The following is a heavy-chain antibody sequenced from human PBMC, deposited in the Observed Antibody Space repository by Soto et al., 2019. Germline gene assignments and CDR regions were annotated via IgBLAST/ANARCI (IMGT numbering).Heavy chain of an antibody. Sequence: GGSLRLSCAASGFTFSSYSMNWVRQAPGKGLEWVSSISSSSSYIYYADSVKGRFTISRDNAKNSLYLQMNSLRAEYTAVYYCARNLVVPAALDYWGQGTLVTVSS. CDR2: ISSSSSYI. CDR1: GFTFSSYS. V-gene: IGHV3-21*01. CDR3: ARNLVVPAALDY. D-gene: IGHD2-2*01. J-gene: IGHJ4*02.